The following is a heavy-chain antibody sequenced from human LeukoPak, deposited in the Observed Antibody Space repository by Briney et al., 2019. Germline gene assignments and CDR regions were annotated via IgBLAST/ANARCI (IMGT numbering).Heavy chain of an antibody. V-gene: IGHV1-2*06. CDR2: INPNSGGT. D-gene: IGHD3-10*01. Sequence: ASVKVSCKASGYTFTGYYMHWVRQAPGQGLEWMGRINPNSGGTNYAQKFQGRVTMTRDTSISTAYMELSRLRSDDTAVYYCARGRVAGTTSGSSPSLGDYWGQGTLVTVSS. J-gene: IGHJ4*02. CDR1: GYTFTGYY. CDR3: ARGRVAGTTSGSSPSLGDY.